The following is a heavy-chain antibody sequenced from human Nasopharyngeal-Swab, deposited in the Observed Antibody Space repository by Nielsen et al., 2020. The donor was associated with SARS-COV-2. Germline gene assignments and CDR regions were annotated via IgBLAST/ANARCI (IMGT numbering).Heavy chain of an antibody. V-gene: IGHV3-53*04. CDR2: IYSGGST. CDR1: GFTISSNY. D-gene: IGHD6-6*01. Sequence: EGSLRLSCAASGFTISSNYMSWVRQAPGKGLEWVSVIYSGGSTFYADSVEGRFTISRHNSKNTLYLQMNSLRPEDTAIYYCARDLSLYSSSPSNGMDVWGQGTTVTVSS. J-gene: IGHJ6*02. CDR3: ARDLSLYSSSPSNGMDV.